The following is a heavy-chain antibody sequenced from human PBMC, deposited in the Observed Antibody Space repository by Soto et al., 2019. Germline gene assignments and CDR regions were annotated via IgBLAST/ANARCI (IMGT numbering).Heavy chain of an antibody. CDR2: VSSYNGNT. D-gene: IGHD3-10*01. CDR3: AREVEGSYSPADF. J-gene: IGHJ4*02. V-gene: IGHV1-18*01. CDR1: GYTFTDHG. Sequence: QVQLVQSGPEVKKPGASVTVSCKTSGYTFTDHGIDWGRQAPGQGLEWVGWVSSYNGNTNYAYNLKDRVIMTTDASTSTAYMELRGLRSEDTAVYYCAREVEGSYSPADFWGQGTPVTVSS.